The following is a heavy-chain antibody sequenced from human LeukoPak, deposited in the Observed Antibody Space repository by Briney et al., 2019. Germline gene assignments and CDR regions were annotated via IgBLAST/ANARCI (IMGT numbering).Heavy chain of an antibody. CDR1: GYTFTDYY. D-gene: IGHD6-19*01. V-gene: IGHV1-2*02. CDR2: INPNDGGT. J-gene: IGHJ4*02. CDR3: ARDPPGDSGLDY. Sequence: ASVKVSCKASGYTFTDYYMHWVRQAPGQGLEWMGWINPNDGGTSYSQNFQGRVTMTRDTSISTVYMDLTRLTSDDTALYYCARDPPGDSGLDYWGQGTLVTVSS.